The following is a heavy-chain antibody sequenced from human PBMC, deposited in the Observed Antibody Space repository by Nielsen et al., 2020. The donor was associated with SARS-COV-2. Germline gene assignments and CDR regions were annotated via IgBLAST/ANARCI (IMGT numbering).Heavy chain of an antibody. V-gene: IGHV3-48*01. CDR1: GFSFNTYS. Sequence: GESLKISCVASGFSFNTYSMNWVRQAPGNGLEWVSYISGVSATIYYADSVKGRFTISRDNVKNSLYLQLSSLSAEDTAVYYCARSPFHRSSWYGMDVWGQGTTVTVSS. J-gene: IGHJ6*02. CDR3: ARSPFHRSSWYGMDV. D-gene: IGHD6-13*01. CDR2: ISGVSATI.